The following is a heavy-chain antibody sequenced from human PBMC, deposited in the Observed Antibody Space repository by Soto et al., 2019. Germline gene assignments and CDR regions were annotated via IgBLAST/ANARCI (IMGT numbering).Heavy chain of an antibody. J-gene: IGHJ4*02. V-gene: IGHV4-59*08. CDR3: ARRYGGTFDY. CDR1: GGSSSSYD. Sequence: VQLQESGPGLVKPSETLSLTCTVSGGSSSSYDWSWIRQPPGKGLEWIGYIYYSGSTNYNPSLKSRVTISVDTSKNQFSLKLSSVTAADTAVYYCARRYGGTFDYWGQGTLVTVSS. D-gene: IGHD2-15*01. CDR2: IYYSGST.